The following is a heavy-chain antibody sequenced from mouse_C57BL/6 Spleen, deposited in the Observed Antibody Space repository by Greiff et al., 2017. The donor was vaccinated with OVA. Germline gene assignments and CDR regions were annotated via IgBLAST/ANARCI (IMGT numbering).Heavy chain of an antibody. J-gene: IGHJ3*01. D-gene: IGHD2-4*01. V-gene: IGHV1-7*01. CDR3: AREEDMGSDCDVRFAY. Sequence: VQLQQSGAELAKPGASVKLSCKASGYTFTSYWMHWVKQRPGQGLEWFGYINPSSGYTQYNQKFKDKATLTADKSSSTAYLQLSSLTFEASAVYYCAREEDMGSDCDVRFAYWGQGTLVTVSA. CDR1: GYTFTSYW. CDR2: INPSSGYT.